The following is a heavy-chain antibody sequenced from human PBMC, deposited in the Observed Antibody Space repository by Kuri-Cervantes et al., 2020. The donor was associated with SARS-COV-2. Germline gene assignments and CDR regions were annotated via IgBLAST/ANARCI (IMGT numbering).Heavy chain of an antibody. Sequence: LSLTCAASGFTFDDYAMHWVRQAPGKGLEWVSGISWNSGSIGYADSVKGRFTISRDNAKNSLYLQMNSLRAEDTAVYYCARERTITMIVVVIGGKDAFDIWGQGTMVTVSS. CDR3: ARERTITMIVVVIGGKDAFDI. CDR2: ISWNSGSI. D-gene: IGHD3-22*01. V-gene: IGHV3-9*01. J-gene: IGHJ3*02. CDR1: GFTFDDYA.